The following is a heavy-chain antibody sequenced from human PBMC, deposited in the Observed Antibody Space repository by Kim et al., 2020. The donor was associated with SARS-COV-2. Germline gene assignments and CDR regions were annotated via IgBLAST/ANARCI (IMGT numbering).Heavy chain of an antibody. Sequence: SETLSLTCTVSGGSISSYYWSWIRQPPGKGLEWIGYIYYSGSTNYNPSLKSRVTISVDTSKNQFSLKLSSVTAADTAVYYCAREAAAGIGYWGQGTLVTVSS. V-gene: IGHV4-59*01. CDR3: AREAAAGIGY. CDR2: IYYSGST. CDR1: GGSISSYY. J-gene: IGHJ4*02. D-gene: IGHD6-13*01.